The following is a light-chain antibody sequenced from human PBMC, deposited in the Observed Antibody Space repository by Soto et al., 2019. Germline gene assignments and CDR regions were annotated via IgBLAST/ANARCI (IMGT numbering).Light chain of an antibody. Sequence: EIVMTQSPATLSVSPGERATLSCRASQSVSSKLAWYQQKPGQAPRVLIYGASTRATGIPARFSGSGSGREFTLTITSLRSEDFAVYYCQHYNDWPPTWTFGPGTRVEIK. CDR1: QSVSSK. CDR2: GAS. CDR3: QHYNDWPPTWT. V-gene: IGKV3-15*01. J-gene: IGKJ1*01.